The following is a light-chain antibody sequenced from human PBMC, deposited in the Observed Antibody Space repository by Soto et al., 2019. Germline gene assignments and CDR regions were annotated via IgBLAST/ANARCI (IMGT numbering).Light chain of an antibody. Sequence: DIQMTQSPSSLSASVGDRVTITCLASQDISNYLNWFQQKPGKAPNLLIYDGSKLETGVPSRFSGSGSGTHFTFTISSLQPEDIATYYCQQYDNLPLTFGGGTKVDI. CDR2: DGS. CDR1: QDISNY. V-gene: IGKV1-33*01. J-gene: IGKJ4*01. CDR3: QQYDNLPLT.